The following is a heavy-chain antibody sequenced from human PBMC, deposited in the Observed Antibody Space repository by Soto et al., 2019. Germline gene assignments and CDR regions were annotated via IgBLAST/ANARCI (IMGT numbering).Heavy chain of an antibody. CDR2: IYYSGNT. Sequence: KSSETLSLTCTVSGGSISSSSYYWGWIRQSPGKGLEWIGTIYYSGNTYYNPSLKSRVTISVDTSKKQFSLKLSSVTAADTAVYYCAAIFCGGHCYPGYFDCWCQGXLVTVYS. J-gene: IGHJ4*02. CDR1: GGSISSSSYY. D-gene: IGHD2-21*02. V-gene: IGHV4-39*01. CDR3: AAIFCGGHCYPGYFDC.